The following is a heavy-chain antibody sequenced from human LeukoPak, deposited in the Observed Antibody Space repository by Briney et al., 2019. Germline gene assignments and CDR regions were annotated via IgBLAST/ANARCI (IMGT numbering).Heavy chain of an antibody. CDR1: GFTFSDYY. CDR3: AKASLSSTSSTAFYYYYMDV. J-gene: IGHJ6*03. CDR2: ISSSGGTI. D-gene: IGHD2-2*01. V-gene: IGHV3-11*04. Sequence: GGSLRLSCAASGFTFSDYYMSWIRQAPGKGLEWLSYISSSGGTIYYADSVKGRFTISRDNSKNTLYLQMNSLRAEDTAVYYCAKASLSSTSSTAFYYYYMDVWGKGTTVTVSS.